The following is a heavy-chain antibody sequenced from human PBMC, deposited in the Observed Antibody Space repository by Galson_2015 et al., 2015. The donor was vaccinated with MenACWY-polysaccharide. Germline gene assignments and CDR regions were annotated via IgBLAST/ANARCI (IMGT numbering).Heavy chain of an antibody. CDR1: GDSVSSNSGA. V-gene: IGHV6-1*01. CDR3: AGSYKFDP. D-gene: IGHD3-10*01. Sequence: CAISGDSVSSNSGAWNSIRQSPSRGLEWLGRAYYRSKWYNDYAVSVKSRITINPDTSKNQFSLQVNSMTPEDTAVYYCAGSYKFDPWGQGTLVTVSS. J-gene: IGHJ5*02. CDR2: AYYRSKWYN.